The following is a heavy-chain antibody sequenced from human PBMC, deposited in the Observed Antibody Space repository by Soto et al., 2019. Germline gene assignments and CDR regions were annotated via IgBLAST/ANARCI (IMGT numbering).Heavy chain of an antibody. Sequence: PGGSLRLSCAASGFTFSSYAMSWVRQAPGKGLEWVSSITSTGDRAYYADSVKGRFTVSRDNSKNTLYLQMNSLRAEDTAVYYCAKYYMVTRSPFDCWGQGTLVTVSS. CDR2: ITSTGDRA. J-gene: IGHJ4*02. CDR1: GFTFSSYA. CDR3: AKYYMVTRSPFDC. V-gene: IGHV3-23*01. D-gene: IGHD5-18*01.